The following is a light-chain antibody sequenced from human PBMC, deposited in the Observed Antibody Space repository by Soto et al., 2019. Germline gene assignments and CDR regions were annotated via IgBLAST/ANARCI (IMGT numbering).Light chain of an antibody. Sequence: DGQMSQSPSSLSASVGDRVTITCQATQDISNYLNWYQQKPGEAPKLLIYDASNLETGVPSRFSGGGSGTDFTFTISSLQPEDSATYYCQHYDNPPLLGGGTKVDIK. V-gene: IGKV1-33*01. CDR3: QHYDNPPL. CDR1: QDISNY. CDR2: DAS. J-gene: IGKJ4*01.